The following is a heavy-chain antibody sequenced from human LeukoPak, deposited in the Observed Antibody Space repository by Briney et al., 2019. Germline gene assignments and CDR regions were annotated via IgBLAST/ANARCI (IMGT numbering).Heavy chain of an antibody. Sequence: GGSLRLSCAASGFTFSSYWMSWVRQAPGKGLEWVANIKQDGSEKYYVGSVKGRFTISRDNAKNSLYLQMNSLRAEDTAVYYCARDPYYYDSSGYPNCFDPWGQGTLVTVSS. CDR2: IKQDGSEK. J-gene: IGHJ5*02. V-gene: IGHV3-7*01. D-gene: IGHD3-22*01. CDR1: GFTFSSYW. CDR3: ARDPYYYDSSGYPNCFDP.